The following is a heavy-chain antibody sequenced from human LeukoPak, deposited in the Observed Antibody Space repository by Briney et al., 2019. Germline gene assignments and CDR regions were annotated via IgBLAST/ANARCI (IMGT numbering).Heavy chain of an antibody. J-gene: IGHJ4*02. V-gene: IGHV1-2*02. CDR3: ARDPDSSGYSGQRFDY. D-gene: IGHD3-22*01. Sequence: ASVKVSCKASGYTFTGYYMHWVRQAPGQGLEWMGWINPNSGGTNYAQRFQGRVTMTRDTSISTAYMELSRLRSDDTAVYYCARDPDSSGYSGQRFDYWGQGTLVTVSS. CDR1: GYTFTGYY. CDR2: INPNSGGT.